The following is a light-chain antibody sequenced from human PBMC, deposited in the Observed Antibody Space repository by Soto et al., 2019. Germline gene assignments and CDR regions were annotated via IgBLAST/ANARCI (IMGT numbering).Light chain of an antibody. V-gene: IGLV1-44*01. CDR1: SSNVGLNS. CDR3: AAWDDSLNPSYV. CDR2: NNN. J-gene: IGLJ1*01. Sequence: QSVLTQPPSASGTPGQRVSISCSGTSSNVGLNSVNWYQQVPGTTPRLLIYNNNQRPSGVPDRFSGSKSGTSASLAISGRQSEDEADYYCAAWDDSLNPSYVFGTGTKVTVL.